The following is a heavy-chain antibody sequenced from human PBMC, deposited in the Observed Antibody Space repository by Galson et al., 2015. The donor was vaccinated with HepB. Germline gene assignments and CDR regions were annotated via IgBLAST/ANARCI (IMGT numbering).Heavy chain of an antibody. CDR1: GFTFSDYY. Sequence: SLRLSCAASGFTFSDYYMRWIRQAPGKGLEWLSYITSGSDTIYYADSVRGRFTISRDNTKNSLYLQLDSLRAEDTAVYYCARGRGIYSDALDVWGQGTMVTVSS. J-gene: IGHJ3*01. V-gene: IGHV3-11*01. CDR2: ITSGSDTI. CDR3: ARGRGIYSDALDV. D-gene: IGHD1-26*01.